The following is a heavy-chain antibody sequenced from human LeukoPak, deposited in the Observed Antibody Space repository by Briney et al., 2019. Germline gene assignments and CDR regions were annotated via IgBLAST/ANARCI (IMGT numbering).Heavy chain of an antibody. D-gene: IGHD6-13*01. J-gene: IGHJ4*02. CDR1: GFTFSRSS. Sequence: GGSLRLSCAASGFTFSRSSMNWVRQAPGKGLEWVSSITTSSSYIYYADSVKGRFTISRDNAKNSLYLQMDSLRGEDTAVYYCARGSIAAADDFFDYWGQGTLVTVSS. CDR3: ARGSIAAADDFFDY. CDR2: ITTSSSYI. V-gene: IGHV3-21*01.